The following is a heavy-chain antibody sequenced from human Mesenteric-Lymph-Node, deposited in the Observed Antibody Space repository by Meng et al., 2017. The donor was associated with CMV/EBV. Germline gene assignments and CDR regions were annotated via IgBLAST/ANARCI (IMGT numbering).Heavy chain of an antibody. V-gene: IGHV3-30-3*01. Sequence: GESLKISCAASGFTFSSYAMHWVRQAPGKGLEWVAVISYDGSNKYYADYVKGRFTISRDNSKNTLYLQMNSLRAEDTAVYYCASAIRVAGNYYYGMDVWGQGTTVTVSS. D-gene: IGHD6-19*01. CDR2: ISYDGSNK. CDR1: GFTFSSYA. J-gene: IGHJ6*02. CDR3: ASAIRVAGNYYYGMDV.